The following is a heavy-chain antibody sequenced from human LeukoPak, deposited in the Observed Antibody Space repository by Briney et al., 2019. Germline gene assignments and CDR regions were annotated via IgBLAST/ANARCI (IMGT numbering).Heavy chain of an antibody. CDR1: GFTFSSYA. D-gene: IGHD3-10*01. Sequence: GGSLRLSCAASGFTFSSYAMHWVRQAPGKGLEWVAVISYDGNNKYYADSVKGRFTISRDNSKNTLYLQMNSLRAEDTAVYYCARDRAPRLWFGELLGWGQGTLVTVSS. CDR2: ISYDGNNK. J-gene: IGHJ4*02. CDR3: ARDRAPRLWFGELLG. V-gene: IGHV3-30*04.